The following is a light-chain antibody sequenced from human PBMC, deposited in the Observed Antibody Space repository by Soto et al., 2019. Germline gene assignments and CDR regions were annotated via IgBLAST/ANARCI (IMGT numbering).Light chain of an antibody. Sequence: DIQMNQSPSTLSGSVGDRVTITCRASQTISSWLAWYQQKPGKAPKLLIYKASTLKSGVPSRFSGSGSGTEFTLTISSLQPDDFATYYCQLYNSYSEAFGQGTKVDIK. CDR1: QTISSW. V-gene: IGKV1-5*03. CDR2: KAS. CDR3: QLYNSYSEA. J-gene: IGKJ1*01.